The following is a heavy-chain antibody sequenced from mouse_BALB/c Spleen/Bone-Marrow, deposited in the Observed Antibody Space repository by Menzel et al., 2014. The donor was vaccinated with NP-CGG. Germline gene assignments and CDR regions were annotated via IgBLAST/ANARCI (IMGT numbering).Heavy chain of an antibody. CDR1: GYTFTSYW. J-gene: IGHJ3*01. Sequence: VQLQQSGTVLARPGASVKMSCKASGYTFTSYWMHWVKQRPGQGLEWIGAIYPGNSDTSYNQKFKGKAKLTAVASTSTAYMEFSSLTNEDSAVYYCTRGGGSSYVEFAYWGQGTLVTVSA. CDR2: IYPGNSDT. V-gene: IGHV1-5*01. D-gene: IGHD1-1*01. CDR3: TRGGGSSYVEFAY.